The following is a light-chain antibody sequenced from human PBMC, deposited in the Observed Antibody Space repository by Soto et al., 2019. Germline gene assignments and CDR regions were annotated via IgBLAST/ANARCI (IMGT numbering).Light chain of an antibody. CDR3: ASWDDSLNGWV. J-gene: IGLJ3*02. CDR1: SSSIGSNT. V-gene: IGLV1-44*01. Sequence: QSVLTQPPSASGTPGQRVTISCSGSSSSIGSNTVNWYQHLPGPAPKLLIYSDNERPSGVPDRFSGSKSGTSASLAISGLQSEDEGDYYCASWDDSLNGWVFGGGTQLTVL. CDR2: SDN.